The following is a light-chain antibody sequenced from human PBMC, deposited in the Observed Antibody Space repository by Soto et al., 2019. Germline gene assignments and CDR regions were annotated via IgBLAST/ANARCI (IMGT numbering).Light chain of an antibody. CDR3: SSYAGSNNLV. J-gene: IGLJ3*02. Sequence: QSVMTQPPSASGSPRQSVTISCTGTSSDIGGYDYVSWYQQHPGKAPKLIIYEVNKRPSGVPDHFSGSKSGNTASLIVSGLQAEDEADYYCSSYAGSNNLVFAGGTKVTVL. CDR1: SSDIGGYDY. V-gene: IGLV2-8*01. CDR2: EVN.